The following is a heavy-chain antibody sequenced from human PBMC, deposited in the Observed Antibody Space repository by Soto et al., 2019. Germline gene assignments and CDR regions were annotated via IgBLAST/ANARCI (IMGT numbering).Heavy chain of an antibody. CDR1: GYIFTNYY. CDR3: ARDLAAAAY. CDR2: INPLPTSGGT. Sequence: QVQLVQSGAEVKKPGASVKVSCKASGYIFTNYYIHWVRQAPGQGLEWMAIINPLPTSGGTNYAQKFQGRVTVTRDTSTSTVYMELSSLNSDDTAIYYCARDLAAAAYWGQGTLVTVSS. V-gene: IGHV1-46*01. J-gene: IGHJ4*02. D-gene: IGHD6-13*01.